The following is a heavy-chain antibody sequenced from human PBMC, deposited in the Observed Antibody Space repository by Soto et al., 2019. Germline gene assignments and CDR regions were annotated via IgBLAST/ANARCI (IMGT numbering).Heavy chain of an antibody. CDR2: ISGSGGST. Sequence: EVQLLESGGGLVQPGGSLRLSCAASGFTFSSYAMSWVRQAPGKGLEWVSAISGSGGSTYYADSVKGRFTISRDNSKNTLYLQMNSLRAEDTAVYYCAKNVGYSSGWHTEGLLGFDYWGQGTLVTVSS. J-gene: IGHJ4*02. CDR3: AKNVGYSSGWHTEGLLGFDY. D-gene: IGHD6-19*01. V-gene: IGHV3-23*01. CDR1: GFTFSSYA.